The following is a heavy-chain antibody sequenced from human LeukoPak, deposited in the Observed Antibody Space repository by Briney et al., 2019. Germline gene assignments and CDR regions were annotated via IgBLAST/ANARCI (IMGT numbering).Heavy chain of an antibody. CDR1: GFTFRSFA. Sequence: GGSLRLSCAASGFTFRSFAMHWVRQAPGKGLEWVSAISGSGGSTYYADSVKGRFTISRDNSKNTLYLQMNSLRAEDTAVYYCAKDRDVANGWFDPWGQGTLVTVSS. CDR3: AKDRDVANGWFDP. J-gene: IGHJ5*02. CDR2: ISGSGGST. V-gene: IGHV3-23*01. D-gene: IGHD3-10*01.